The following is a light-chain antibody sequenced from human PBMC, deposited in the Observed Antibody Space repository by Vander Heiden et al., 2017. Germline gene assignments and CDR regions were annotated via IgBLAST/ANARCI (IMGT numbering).Light chain of an antibody. J-gene: IGKJ3*01. CDR1: QSVSSY. CDR3: QQRSNWTFT. V-gene: IGKV3-11*01. Sequence: IVLTPSPATLSLSPGERATLSCRASQSVSSYLAWYQQKPGQAPRLLIYDASNRATGIPARFSGSGSGTDFTLTISSLEPEDFAVYYCQQRSNWTFTFGPGTKVDIK. CDR2: DAS.